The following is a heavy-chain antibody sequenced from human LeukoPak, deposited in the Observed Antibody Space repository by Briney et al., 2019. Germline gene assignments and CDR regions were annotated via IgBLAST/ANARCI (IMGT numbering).Heavy chain of an antibody. CDR2: IYDSGNT. CDR3: ARDLGDVSPFDY. D-gene: IGHD2-21*02. CDR1: GDSISSSY. J-gene: IGHJ4*02. V-gene: IGHV4-59*12. Sequence: NSSETLSLTCTVSGDSISSSYWSWIRQPPGKGLEWFGFIYDSGNTNYNPSLKSRVTISVDTSKNQFSLKLSSVTAADTAVYYCARDLGDVSPFDYWGQGTLVTVSS.